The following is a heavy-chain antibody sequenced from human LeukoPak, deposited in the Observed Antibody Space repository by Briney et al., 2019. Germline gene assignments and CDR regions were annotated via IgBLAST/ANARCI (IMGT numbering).Heavy chain of an antibody. CDR1: GFTFSDSA. J-gene: IGHJ4*02. CDR2: IRNKTKNYAT. CDR3: WGGTYPFDY. V-gene: IGHV3-73*01. Sequence: RGGSLRLSCAASGFTFSDSAMHWVRQASGKGLEWVGRIRNKTKNYATTYAASVKGRFTISRDDPKNTAYLQMNSLKTEDTAVYYCWGGTYPFDYWGQGTLVTVSS. D-gene: IGHD1-14*01.